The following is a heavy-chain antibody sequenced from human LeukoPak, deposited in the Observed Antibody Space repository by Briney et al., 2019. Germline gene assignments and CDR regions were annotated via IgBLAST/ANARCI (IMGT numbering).Heavy chain of an antibody. J-gene: IGHJ6*02. V-gene: IGHV1-2*06. CDR1: GYTFTSYD. Sequence: ASVKVSCKASGYTFTSYDISWLRQATGQGLEWMGRINPNSGGTNYAQRFQGRVTMTRDTSISTAYMELSRLRSDDTAVYYCARTNYYYYYYGMDVWGQGTTVTVSS. CDR2: INPNSGGT. CDR3: ARTNYYYYYYGMDV. D-gene: IGHD4/OR15-4a*01.